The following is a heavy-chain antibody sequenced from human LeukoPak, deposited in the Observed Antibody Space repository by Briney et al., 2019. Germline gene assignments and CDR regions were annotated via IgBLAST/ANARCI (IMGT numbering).Heavy chain of an antibody. CDR2: INPNSGGT. Sequence: VASVKVSCKASGYTFTGYYMHWVRQAPGQGLEWMGWINPNSGGTNYAQKFQGRVTMTRDTSISTAYMELSSLRSEDTAVYYCARGRRAAAGTLHYWGQGTLVTVSS. J-gene: IGHJ4*02. CDR3: ARGRRAAAGTLHY. D-gene: IGHD6-13*01. V-gene: IGHV1-2*02. CDR1: GYTFTGYY.